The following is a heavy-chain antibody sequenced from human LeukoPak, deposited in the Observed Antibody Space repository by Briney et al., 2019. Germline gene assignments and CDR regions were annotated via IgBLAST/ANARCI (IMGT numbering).Heavy chain of an antibody. CDR1: GFSFSSYR. D-gene: IGHD3-16*01. V-gene: IGHV3-21*04. CDR3: AKDWGEYFDYVWGSFTSFDS. Sequence: PGGSLRLSCAASGFSFSSYRMNWVRQAPGKGLEWVSSVSNSGDYIHYADSVKGRFTSSRDNSKNTLYLQMNSLRAEDTAVYYCAKDWGEYFDYVWGSFTSFDSWGQGTLVTVSS. CDR2: VSNSGDYI. J-gene: IGHJ4*02.